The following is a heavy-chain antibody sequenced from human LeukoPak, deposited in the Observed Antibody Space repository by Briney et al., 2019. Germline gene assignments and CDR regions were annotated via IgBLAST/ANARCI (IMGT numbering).Heavy chain of an antibody. J-gene: IGHJ4*02. V-gene: IGHV4-39*07. CDR1: GDSISSSGYY. D-gene: IGHD6-13*01. Sequence: SETLSLTCTVSGDSISSSGYYWSWIRQPPGKGLEWIGEINHSGSTNYNPSLKSRVTISVDTSKNQFSLKLSSVTAADTAVYYCARGRWGYSSSWYWSYWGQGTLVTVSS. CDR3: ARGRWGYSSSWYWSY. CDR2: INHSGST.